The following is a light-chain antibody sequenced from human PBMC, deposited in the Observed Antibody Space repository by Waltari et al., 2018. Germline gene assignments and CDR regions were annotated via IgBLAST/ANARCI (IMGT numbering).Light chain of an antibody. CDR1: SSDVGNYNL. J-gene: IGLJ1*01. CDR3: CAYAGFGIYV. Sequence: QSGLTQPASVSGSPGPSITISCTGTSSDVGNYNLVSWYQQYPGKAPKLMVYEVTKGASGVADRFSGSKSGNTASLTIYGLQSEDEADYYCCAYAGFGIYVFGTGTKVTVL. CDR2: EVT. V-gene: IGLV2-23*02.